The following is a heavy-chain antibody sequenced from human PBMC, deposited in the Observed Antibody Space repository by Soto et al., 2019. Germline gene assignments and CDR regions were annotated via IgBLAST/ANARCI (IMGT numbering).Heavy chain of an antibody. CDR2: VSTSGGST. D-gene: IGHD5-18*01. CDR1: GFTFSSHV. J-gene: IGHJ6*02. Sequence: EVQLLESGGGLVQSGGSLRLSCAASGFTFSSHVMNWVRQAPGKGLEWVSGVSTSGGSTYYADSVKGRSTISRDNVKNTLYLQLNSRRDEDTAVYYCAARGYTYGLNFYGMDVWGQGITVTVSS. CDR3: AARGYTYGLNFYGMDV. V-gene: IGHV3-23*01.